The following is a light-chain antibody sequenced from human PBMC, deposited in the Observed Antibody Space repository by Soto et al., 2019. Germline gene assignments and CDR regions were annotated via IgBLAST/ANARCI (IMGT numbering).Light chain of an antibody. CDR3: QQYNSYSPKT. V-gene: IGKV1-5*01. CDR2: DAS. J-gene: IGKJ3*01. CDR1: QSISSW. Sequence: DIQMTQSPSTLSASVGDRVTITCRASQSISSWLAWYQQKPGKAPKLLIYDASSLESGVPSRFSGSGSGTEFTLTISSLQPDVFATYYCQQYNSYSPKTFGPGTKVDIK.